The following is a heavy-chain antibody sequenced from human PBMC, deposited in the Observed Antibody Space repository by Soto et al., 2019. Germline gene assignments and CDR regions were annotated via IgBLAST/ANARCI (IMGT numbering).Heavy chain of an antibody. D-gene: IGHD3-22*01. CDR1: GDSISGGNYY. V-gene: IGHV4-31*03. CDR3: ARLYTYGYYHFDH. J-gene: IGHJ4*02. CDR2: IYYTGTT. Sequence: PSETLSPTCTVSGDSISGGNYYWTWIRQHPGRGLEWICYIYYTGTTHYSPSLQSRVTMSVDTSKNQISLTLTSLTPAYTAVYFCARLYTYGYYHFDHWGQGTLVTVSS.